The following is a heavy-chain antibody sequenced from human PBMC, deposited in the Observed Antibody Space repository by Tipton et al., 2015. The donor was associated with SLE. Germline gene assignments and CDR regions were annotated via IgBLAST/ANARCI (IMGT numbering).Heavy chain of an antibody. CDR1: GGSISSNTW. V-gene: IGHV4-4*02. J-gene: IGHJ2*01. D-gene: IGHD5-18*01. Sequence: TLSLTCTVSGGSISSNTWWNWVRQPPGMGLEWIGEIHHRGTTNYNPSLKSRVTISVDKSKNQFSLKLSSVTDVDTAVYYCARTAGRSVKLWYFDLWGRGTLVTVSS. CDR2: IHHRGTT. CDR3: ARTAGRSVKLWYFDL.